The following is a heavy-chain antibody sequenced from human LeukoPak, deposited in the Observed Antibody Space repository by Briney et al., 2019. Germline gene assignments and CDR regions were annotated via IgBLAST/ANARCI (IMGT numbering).Heavy chain of an antibody. V-gene: IGHV3-73*01. CDR1: GFTFRGSA. J-gene: IGHJ4*02. Sequence: PGGSLKLSCAASGFTFRGSAMHWVRQASGKGLEWVGRIRSKANSYATAYAASVKGRFTISRDDSKNTAYLQMNSLKTEDTAVYYCTRDLGELLFDYWGQGTLVTVSS. CDR2: IRSKANSYAT. D-gene: IGHD3-10*01. CDR3: TRDLGELLFDY.